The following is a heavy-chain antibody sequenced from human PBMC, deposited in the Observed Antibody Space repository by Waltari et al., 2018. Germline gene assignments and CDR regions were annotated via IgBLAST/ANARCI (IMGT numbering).Heavy chain of an antibody. J-gene: IGHJ6*02. V-gene: IGHV1-3*01. D-gene: IGHD6-13*01. Sequence: QVQLVQSGAEVKTPGASVKVSCKASGYTFPSHAMHLLLQAPGPRPEWIGWINAGNGNTKDSQKFQGRVTITRDTSASTGYMELSRLRSEDTAVYYCARWGPDPYSSSGYGGNYYHGMDGWGQGTTVTVSS. CDR3: ARWGPDPYSSSGYGGNYYHGMDG. CDR1: GYTFPSHA. CDR2: INAGNGNT.